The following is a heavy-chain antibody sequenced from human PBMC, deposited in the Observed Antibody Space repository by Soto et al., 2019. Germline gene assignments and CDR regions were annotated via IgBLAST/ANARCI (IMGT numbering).Heavy chain of an antibody. J-gene: IGHJ4*02. Sequence: QVHLVQSGAEVKMPGSSVKVSCKVSGGPFSSYTISWVRQVPGQGLEWMGEIIPLFGRTNYVQGXXGXXTMSADESTNTAYMQLSSLRSEDTAVYCCVRDSRAAAGFDSWGQGTLVTVS. CDR2: IIPLFGRT. D-gene: IGHD6-13*01. CDR1: GGPFSSYT. CDR3: VRDSRAAAGFDS. V-gene: IGHV1-69*12.